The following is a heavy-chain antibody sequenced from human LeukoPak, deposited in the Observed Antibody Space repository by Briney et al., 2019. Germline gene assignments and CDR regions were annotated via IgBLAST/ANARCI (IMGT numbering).Heavy chain of an antibody. J-gene: IGHJ5*02. CDR3: ARLSGDILTGYQVPTWFDP. Sequence: SVKVSCKASGGTFSSYAISWVRQAPGQGLEWMGGIIPIFGTANYAQKFQGRVTITADESTSTAYMELSSLRSEDTAVYYCARLSGDILTGYQVPTWFDPWGQGTLVTVSS. CDR1: GGTFSSYA. D-gene: IGHD3-9*01. CDR2: IIPIFGTA. V-gene: IGHV1-69*01.